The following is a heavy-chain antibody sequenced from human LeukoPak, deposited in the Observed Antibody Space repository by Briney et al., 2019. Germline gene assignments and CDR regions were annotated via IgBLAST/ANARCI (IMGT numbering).Heavy chain of an antibody. Sequence: ASETLSLTCGVSGRSMSSSSYYWGWIRQPPGKGLEWIGSIYYSGSTYYNPSLKSRVTISVDSSKNQCSLKLSSVTAADTAVYYCARHGTVTHRFDYWGQGTLVTVSS. CDR2: IYYSGST. CDR3: ARHGTVTHRFDY. D-gene: IGHD4-17*01. V-gene: IGHV4-39*01. J-gene: IGHJ4*02. CDR1: GRSMSSSSYY.